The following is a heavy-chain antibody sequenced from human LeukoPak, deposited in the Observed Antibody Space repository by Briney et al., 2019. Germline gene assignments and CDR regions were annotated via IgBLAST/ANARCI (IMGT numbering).Heavy chain of an antibody. CDR3: ARDRAPSYYYGSGSYYNGPYFDY. CDR1: GYTFTGYY. CDR2: INPNSGGT. D-gene: IGHD3-10*01. J-gene: IGHJ4*02. V-gene: IGHV1-2*02. Sequence: GASVKVSRKASGYTFTGYYMHWVRQAPGQGLEWMGWINPNSGGTNYAQKFQGRVTMTRDTSISTAYMELSRLRSDDTAVYYCARDRAPSYYYGSGSYYNGPYFDYWGQGTLVTVSS.